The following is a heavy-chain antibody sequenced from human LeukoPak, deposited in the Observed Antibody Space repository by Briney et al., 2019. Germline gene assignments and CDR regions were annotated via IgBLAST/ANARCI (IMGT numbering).Heavy chain of an antibody. CDR3: ARGIAGGFDI. CDR1: GGTFSSYA. Sequence: ASVKVSCKASGGTFSSYAISWVRQAPGQGLGWMGRIIPNSGATNYAQNFQGRVTMTRDTSISTAYMEVSRPSPDDTAVYYCARGIAGGFDIWGQGTMVTVSS. D-gene: IGHD2-15*01. V-gene: IGHV1-2*06. CDR2: IIPNSGAT. J-gene: IGHJ3*02.